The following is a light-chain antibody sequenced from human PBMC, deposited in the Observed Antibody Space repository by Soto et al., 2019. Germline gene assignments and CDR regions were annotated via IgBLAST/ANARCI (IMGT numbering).Light chain of an antibody. CDR2: AAS. J-gene: IGKJ2*01. V-gene: IGKV3-15*01. Sequence: ETVMTQSPATLSVSPGERATLSCRASQSVNSNLAWYQKKPGQAPRLLIYAASTRATGIPARFSGSGSGTEFTLTISSLQSEDFAVYYCQQYYSDPPTFGQGTRLEIK. CDR1: QSVNSN. CDR3: QQYYSDPPT.